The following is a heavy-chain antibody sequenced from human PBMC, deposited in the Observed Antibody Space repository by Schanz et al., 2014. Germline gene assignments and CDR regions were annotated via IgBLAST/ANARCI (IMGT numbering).Heavy chain of an antibody. D-gene: IGHD2-8*02. J-gene: IGHJ4*02. CDR3: ARGLVRYFAY. CDR2: IVPVVGVT. V-gene: IGHV1-69*02. Sequence: QVLLVQSGAEVKKPGSSVNISCKASGGTFTSYTLGWVRQAPGQGLEWMGRIVPVVGVTVYAQKFQGRVTFTADKSTATVYMELSRLRSDDTAVYYCARGLVRYFAYWGQGTLVTVSS. CDR1: GGTFTSYT.